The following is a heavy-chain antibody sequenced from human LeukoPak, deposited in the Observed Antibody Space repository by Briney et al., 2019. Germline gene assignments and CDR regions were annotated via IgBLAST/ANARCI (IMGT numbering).Heavy chain of an antibody. CDR2: INPDSGGT. J-gene: IGHJ3*02. CDR1: GYTFTGYY. CDR3: ARSTYPNDAFDI. V-gene: IGHV1-2*02. Sequence: GASVKVSCKASGYTFTGYYMHWVRQAPGQGLEWMGWINPDSGGTNYAQKFQGRVTMTRDTSISTAYMELSRLRSDDTAVYYCARSTYPNDAFDIWGQGTMVTVSS.